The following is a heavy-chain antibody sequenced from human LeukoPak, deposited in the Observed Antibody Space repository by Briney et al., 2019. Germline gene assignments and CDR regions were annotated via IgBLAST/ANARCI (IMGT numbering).Heavy chain of an antibody. CDR3: VKPFDY. CDR2: IISIGGTT. J-gene: IGHJ4*02. CDR1: VFTPSAYT. Sequence: GGSLRLSRSPSVFTPSAYTMHCVRHAPRRGLEYVSAIISIGGTTYYTDSVKGRFTISRDNSKNTLYLQMSSFRAEDTAVDYCVKPFDYWGQGTLVTVSS. V-gene: IGHV3-64D*06.